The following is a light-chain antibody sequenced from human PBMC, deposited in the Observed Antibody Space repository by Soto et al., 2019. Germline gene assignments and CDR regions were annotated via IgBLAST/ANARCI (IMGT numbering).Light chain of an antibody. J-gene: IGLJ1*01. CDR2: AVS. CDR1: SSDVGDYNF. Sequence: QSVLTQPASVSGSPGQSITISCTGTSSDVGDYNFVSWYQQHPGKAPKLMIYAVSSRPSGVSHRFSGSKSGNTASLTISGLQAEDEADYYCSSSTGSTTHHVSGTGTKVTVL. CDR3: SSSTGSTTHHV. V-gene: IGLV2-14*01.